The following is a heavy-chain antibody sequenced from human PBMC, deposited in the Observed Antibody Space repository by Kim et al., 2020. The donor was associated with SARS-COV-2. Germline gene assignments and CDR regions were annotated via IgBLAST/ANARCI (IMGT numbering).Heavy chain of an antibody. CDR2: INHSGST. CDR1: GGSLSGYY. J-gene: IGHJ4*02. D-gene: IGHD2-2*01. CDR3: AKGGFRSNSCYRY. V-gene: IGHV4-34*01. Sequence: SETLSLTCAVYGGSLSGYYWSWIRQPPGKGLEWLGEINHSGSTNYNPSLKSRVTISVDTSKNQFYLKLSSVTAADTAVSYCAKGGFRSNSCYRYWGQGTLVTVSS.